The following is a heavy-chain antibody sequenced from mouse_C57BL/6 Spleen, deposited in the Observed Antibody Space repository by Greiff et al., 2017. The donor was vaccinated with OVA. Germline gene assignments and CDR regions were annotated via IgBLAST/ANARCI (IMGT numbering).Heavy chain of an antibody. CDR3: ARDAGGNGDAMDY. CDR1: GFTFSDFY. D-gene: IGHD2-1*01. Sequence: EVKLMESGGGLVQSGRSLRLSCATSGFTFSDFYMEWVRQAPGKGLEWIAASRNKANDYTTEYSAYVKGRFIVSRDTSQSILYLQMNALRAEDTAIYYCARDAGGNGDAMDYWGQGTSVTVSS. CDR2: SRNKANDYTT. V-gene: IGHV7-1*01. J-gene: IGHJ4*01.